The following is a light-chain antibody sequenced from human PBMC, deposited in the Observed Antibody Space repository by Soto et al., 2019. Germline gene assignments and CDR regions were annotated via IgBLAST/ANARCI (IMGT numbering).Light chain of an antibody. Sequence: NFMLTQPHSVSESPGKTVTISCTRSSGSIANNYVQWYQQRPGSAPTTVIYENKLRPSGGPGRFSGSIDGSSNSASLTISGLQAEDEADYYCQSFDADFVIFGGGTQLTVL. J-gene: IGLJ2*01. V-gene: IGLV6-57*04. CDR1: SGSIANNY. CDR2: ENK. CDR3: QSFDADFVI.